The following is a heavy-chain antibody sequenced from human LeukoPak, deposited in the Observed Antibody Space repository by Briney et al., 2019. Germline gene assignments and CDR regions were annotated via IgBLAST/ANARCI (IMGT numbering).Heavy chain of an antibody. Sequence: PSETLSLTCTVSGGSISSYYWSWIRQPPGKGLEWIGYIYYSGSTNYNPSLKSRVTISVDTSKNQFSLKLSSVTAADTAVYYCARSFSRGGTFFVYWGQGTLVTVSS. CDR1: GGSISSYY. V-gene: IGHV4-59*01. CDR3: ARSFSRGGTFFVY. J-gene: IGHJ4*02. D-gene: IGHD2-15*01. CDR2: IYYSGST.